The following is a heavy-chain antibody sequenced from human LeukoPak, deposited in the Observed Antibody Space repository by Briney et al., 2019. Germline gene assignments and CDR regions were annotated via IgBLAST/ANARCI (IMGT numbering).Heavy chain of an antibody. CDR3: AREDYDILTGYLANNWFDP. D-gene: IGHD3-9*01. V-gene: IGHV1-8*01. CDR2: MNPNSGNT. Sequence: ASVKVSCKASGYTFTSYDINWVRLATGEGLEWMGWMNPNSGNTGYAQKFQGRVTMTRNTSISTAYMELSSLRSEDTAVYYCAREDYDILTGYLANNWFDPWGQGTLVTVSS. J-gene: IGHJ5*02. CDR1: GYTFTSYD.